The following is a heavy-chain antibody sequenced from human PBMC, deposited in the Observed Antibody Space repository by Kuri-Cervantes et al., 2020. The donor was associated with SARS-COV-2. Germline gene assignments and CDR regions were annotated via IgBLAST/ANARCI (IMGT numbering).Heavy chain of an antibody. V-gene: IGHV6-1*01. CDR2: TYYRSKWYN. CDR1: GDIVSSNSAA. J-gene: IGHJ4*02. D-gene: IGHD6-19*01. Sequence: SQTLSLTCAISGDIVSSNSAAWNWIRQSPSRGLEWMGRTYYRSKWYNDYAVSVKSRITIHPDTSKNQFSLKLSSVTDADTAVYYCARAIAVAGEVDSWGQGTLVTVSS. CDR3: ARAIAVAGEVDS.